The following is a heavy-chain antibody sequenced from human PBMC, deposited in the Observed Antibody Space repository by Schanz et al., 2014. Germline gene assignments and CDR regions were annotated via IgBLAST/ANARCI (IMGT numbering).Heavy chain of an antibody. J-gene: IGHJ6*02. V-gene: IGHV1-69*02. Sequence: QVQLVQSGAEVKKPGSSMKVSCKASGGTFSTYTISWVRQAPGQGLEWMGRIIPILGIANYAQKFQGRVTITRDTSASTAYMELSSLRSDDTAVYYCARVQDDILTGSEYYYGMDVWGQGTTVTVSS. CDR1: GGTFSTYT. D-gene: IGHD3-9*01. CDR3: ARVQDDILTGSEYYYGMDV. CDR2: IIPILGIA.